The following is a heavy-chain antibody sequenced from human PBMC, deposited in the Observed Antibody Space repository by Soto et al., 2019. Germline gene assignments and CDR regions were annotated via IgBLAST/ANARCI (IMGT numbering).Heavy chain of an antibody. D-gene: IGHD5-18*01. V-gene: IGHV3-53*01. J-gene: IGHJ4*02. CDR3: ARYSHGLYCFEL. Sequence: EVQLVESGGGLIQPGGSLRLSCAASGFSVNSKYMSWVRQAPGKGLEWVSIIYNGGSTYYADSVKGRFTISRDSSNNTLYLQMNSVRDEDTAMYYRARYSHGLYCFELWGQGSLVTVSS. CDR1: GFSVNSKY. CDR2: IYNGGST.